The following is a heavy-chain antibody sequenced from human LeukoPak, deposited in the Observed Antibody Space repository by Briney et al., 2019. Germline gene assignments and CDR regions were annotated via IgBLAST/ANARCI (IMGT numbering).Heavy chain of an antibody. D-gene: IGHD5-18*01. J-gene: IGHJ6*03. CDR3: ARYNYGQNYHYYYYIDV. CDR1: GFTFSSYW. V-gene: IGHV3-7*01. Sequence: GGSLRLSCAASGFTFSSYWMSWVRQAPGKGLEWVANIKQDGSENYYVDSVKGRFTISRDTAKNSLYLQMNSLRAEDTAVYYCARYNYGQNYHYYYYIDVWGKGTTVTVSS. CDR2: IKQDGSEN.